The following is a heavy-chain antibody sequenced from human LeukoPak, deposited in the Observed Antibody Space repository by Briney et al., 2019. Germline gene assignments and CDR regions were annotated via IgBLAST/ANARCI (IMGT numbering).Heavy chain of an antibody. CDR3: ARNSGSYPFDY. CDR1: GFTFSSYW. Sequence: PGGSQRLSCAASGFTFSSYWMSWVRQAPGKGLEWVASIEQDGSQKYYVDSVRGRFTISRDNAKNSVYLQMNSLRVEDTAVYYCARNSGSYPFDYWGQGTLVTVSS. D-gene: IGHD1-26*01. J-gene: IGHJ4*02. V-gene: IGHV3-7*01. CDR2: IEQDGSQK.